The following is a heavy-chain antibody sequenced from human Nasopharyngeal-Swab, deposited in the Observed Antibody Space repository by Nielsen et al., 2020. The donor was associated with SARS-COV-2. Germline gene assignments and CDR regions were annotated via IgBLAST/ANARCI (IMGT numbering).Heavy chain of an antibody. CDR3: ARGAYRLLDV. D-gene: IGHD3-16*01. J-gene: IGHJ6*02. V-gene: IGHV3-53*01. CDR2: MYSDDRT. CDR1: DFTVSGNY. Sequence: GESLKISCAASDFTVSGNYMTWVRQAPGKGLEWVSVMYSDDRTDYSASVRGRFTVSRDSSKNTLYLQMNGLRAEDTAVYYCARGAYRLLDVWGQGTPVTVS.